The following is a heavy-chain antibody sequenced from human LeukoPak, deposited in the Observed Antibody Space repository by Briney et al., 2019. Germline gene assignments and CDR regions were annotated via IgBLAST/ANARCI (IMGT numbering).Heavy chain of an antibody. V-gene: IGHV1-69*05. J-gene: IGHJ4*02. CDR1: GGTFSSYA. Sequence: SVKVSCKASGGTFSSYAISWVRQAPGQGLEWMGGIIPIFGTANYAQKFQGRVTITTDESTGTAYMELSSLRSEDTAVYYCARVSTGITMVRGPILYYFDYWGQGTLVTVSS. CDR3: ARVSTGITMVRGPILYYFDY. D-gene: IGHD3-10*01. CDR2: IIPIFGTA.